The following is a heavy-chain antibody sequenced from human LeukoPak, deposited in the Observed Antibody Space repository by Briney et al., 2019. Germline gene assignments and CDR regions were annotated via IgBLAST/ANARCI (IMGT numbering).Heavy chain of an antibody. V-gene: IGHV4-4*07. CDR1: GGSISSYY. J-gene: IGHJ4*02. D-gene: IGHD6-19*01. Sequence: SETLSLTCTVSGGSISSYYWSWIRQPAGKGLEWIGRIYSSGSTNYSPSLKSRVTMSVDTSKNQLSLKLKSATAADTAVYYCARGRAVSVPFDHWGQGTLVTVSS. CDR2: IYSSGST. CDR3: ARGRAVSVPFDH.